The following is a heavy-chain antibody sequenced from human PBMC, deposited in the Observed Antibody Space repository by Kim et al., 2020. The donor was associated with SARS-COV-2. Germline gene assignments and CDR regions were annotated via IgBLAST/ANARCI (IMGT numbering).Heavy chain of an antibody. CDR3: ARDLVVRARL. Sequence: YIYYADSVKGRFTISRDNAKNSLYLQMNSLRAEDTAVYYCARDLVVRARLWGQGTTVTVSS. J-gene: IGHJ6*02. CDR2: YI. V-gene: IGHV3-21*01. D-gene: IGHD3-10*01.